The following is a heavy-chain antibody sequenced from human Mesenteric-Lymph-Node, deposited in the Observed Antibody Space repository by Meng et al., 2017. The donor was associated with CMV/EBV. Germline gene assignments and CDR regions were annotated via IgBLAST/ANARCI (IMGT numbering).Heavy chain of an antibody. Sequence: GGFLRLSCAASGFTSSDYYMSWIRQAPGKGLEWVSYISISVTTICCADSVKDRFTISRDNAKNPLYLQMNSLRDGDTDVYYCARDRNYKGYWGQGTMVTVSS. CDR1: GFTSSDYY. D-gene: IGHD5-24*01. V-gene: IGHV3-11*01. CDR2: ISISVTTI. CDR3: ARDRNYKGY. J-gene: IGHJ4*02.